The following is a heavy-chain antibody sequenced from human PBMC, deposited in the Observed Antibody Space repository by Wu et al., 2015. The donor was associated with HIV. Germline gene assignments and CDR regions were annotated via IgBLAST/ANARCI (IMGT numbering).Heavy chain of an antibody. CDR2: LNPSSGST. D-gene: IGHD3-10*01. J-gene: IGHJ3*02. CDR1: GYTFTANY. CDR3: ARVGSKESGSRRTPMGAYDI. Sequence: QVHLVQSGAEVKKPGASVKVSCKASGYTFTANYLHWVRQAPGQGLEWMGILNPSSGSTGYAQKFQDRVTMTRDTSTSTVYMDLRSLTFDDTAVYYCARVGSKESGSRRTPMGAYDIWGQGTMVIVSS. V-gene: IGHV1-46*01.